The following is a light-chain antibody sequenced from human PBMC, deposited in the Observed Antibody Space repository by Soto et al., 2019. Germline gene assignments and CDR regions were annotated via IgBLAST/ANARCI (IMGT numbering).Light chain of an antibody. CDR3: QQYYSYPLT. V-gene: IGKV1-39*01. CDR1: HSINKF. Sequence: DIQMTQCPSSLSASVGDRVTITCRASHSINKFLNWYPQNQGKAPKLLIYAASTLQSGVPSRCSGSGSGTDFTLTISCLPSEDFETYYCQQYYSYPLTFGGGTKVDIK. CDR2: AAS. J-gene: IGKJ4*01.